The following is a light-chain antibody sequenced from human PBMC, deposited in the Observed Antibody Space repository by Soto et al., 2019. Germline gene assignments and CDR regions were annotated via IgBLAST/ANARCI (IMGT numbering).Light chain of an antibody. V-gene: IGKV3-15*01. J-gene: IGKJ1*01. CDR2: GAS. CDR1: QSVSSN. CDR3: QQYDNWPPWT. Sequence: EIVMTQSPATLSASPGERATLSCRASQSVSSNLAWYQQKPGQAPRLLIYGASTRATGIPARFSGSGSGTEFTLTISSLQSEDFAVYYCQQYDNWPPWTLGQGTKVEIK.